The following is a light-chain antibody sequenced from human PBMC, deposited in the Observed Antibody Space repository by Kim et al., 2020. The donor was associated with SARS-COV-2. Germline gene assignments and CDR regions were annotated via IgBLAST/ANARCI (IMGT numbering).Light chain of an antibody. Sequence: DIQMTQSPSTLSASVGDRVTITCRASQGLDNSLAWYQHKPGKAPKLLIFQASRLESGVPSRFSGSGSGTEFTLTISSLQPDDFATYYCQQYKSDSTFGQGTKVEVK. V-gene: IGKV1-5*03. CDR3: QQYKSDST. CDR1: QGLDNS. CDR2: QAS. J-gene: IGKJ1*01.